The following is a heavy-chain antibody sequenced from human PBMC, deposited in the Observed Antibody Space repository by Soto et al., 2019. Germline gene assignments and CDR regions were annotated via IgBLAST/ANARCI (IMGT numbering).Heavy chain of an antibody. Sequence: EVQLVESGGGLVQPGGSLRLSCAASGFTFSSYEMNWVRQAPGKGLEWVSYISSSGSTIYYADSVKGRFTISRDNAKNSLYLQMNRLRAEDTAVYYCARGQYSDYYYYGMDVWGQGTTVTVSS. CDR1: GFTFSSYE. CDR2: ISSSGSTI. J-gene: IGHJ6*02. D-gene: IGHD4-4*01. CDR3: ARGQYSDYYYYGMDV. V-gene: IGHV3-48*03.